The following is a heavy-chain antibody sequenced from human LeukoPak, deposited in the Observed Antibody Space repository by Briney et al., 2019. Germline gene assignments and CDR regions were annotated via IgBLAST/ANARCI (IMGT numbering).Heavy chain of an antibody. D-gene: IGHD3-9*01. CDR3: ARVGKYDILTGYKAFDT. Sequence: ASVKVSCKASGYTFTSYDINWVRQATGQGLEWMGWISAYNGNTNYAQKLQGRVTMTTDTSTSTAYMELRSLRSDDTAVYYCARVGKYDILTGYKAFDTWGQGTMVTVSS. V-gene: IGHV1-18*01. CDR2: ISAYNGNT. J-gene: IGHJ3*02. CDR1: GYTFTSYD.